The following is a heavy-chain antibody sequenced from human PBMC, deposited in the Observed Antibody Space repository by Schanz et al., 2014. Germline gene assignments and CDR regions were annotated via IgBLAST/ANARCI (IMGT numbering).Heavy chain of an antibody. CDR1: GFTVNTNY. CDR3: ARDGGRDGYNLAFDV. V-gene: IGHV3-53*01. CDR2: MYINSGST. Sequence: EVQLVESGGGLIQPGGSLSLSCAVSGFTVNTNYMSWVRRAPGKGLEWISSMYINSGSTQYADSVKGRFIISRDSSKNTLFLQMNSLRAEDTAVYFCARDGGRDGYNLAFDVWGQGTLVTVSS. J-gene: IGHJ3*01. D-gene: IGHD5-12*01.